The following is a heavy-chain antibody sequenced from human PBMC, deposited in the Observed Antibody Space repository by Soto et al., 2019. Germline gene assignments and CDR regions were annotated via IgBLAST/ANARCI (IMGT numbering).Heavy chain of an antibody. D-gene: IGHD1-1*01. CDR3: ARLQPLPPLRDYYYIDV. Sequence: QVQLVQSRAEVKKPGASVKVSCKASGYTFTSYGISWVRQAPGQGLEWMGWISAYNGNTNYAQKLQGRVTMTTDTSTSTAYMELRSLRSDDTAVYYCARLQPLPPLRDYYYIDVWGKGTTVTVSS. V-gene: IGHV1-18*01. J-gene: IGHJ6*03. CDR2: ISAYNGNT. CDR1: GYTFTSYG.